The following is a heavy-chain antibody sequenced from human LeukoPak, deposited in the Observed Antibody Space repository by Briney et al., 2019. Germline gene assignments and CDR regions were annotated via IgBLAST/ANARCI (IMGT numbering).Heavy chain of an antibody. CDR1: GGSISSYY. V-gene: IGHV4-59*01. CDR3: ARVSYGHFDY. CDR2: IYYSGST. Sequence: PSETLSLTCTVSGGSISSYYWSWIRQPPGKGLEWIGYIYYSGSTNYNPSLKSRVTISVDTSKNQFSLKLSSVTAADTAVYYRARVSYGHFDYWGQGTLVTVSS. D-gene: IGHD1-26*01. J-gene: IGHJ4*02.